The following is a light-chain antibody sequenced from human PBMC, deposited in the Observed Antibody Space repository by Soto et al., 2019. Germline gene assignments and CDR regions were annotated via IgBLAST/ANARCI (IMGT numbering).Light chain of an antibody. CDR2: DAS. V-gene: IGKV1-5*01. J-gene: IGKJ1*01. CDR3: QQYNVYSWT. CDR1: QSIRTW. Sequence: DVQMTQSPSTLAASVGDRVTITCRASQSIRTWVAWYQQKPGQAPNLLIYDASTLESGVPSRFSGSGSGTEFTLTINSLQPEDFATYYCQQYNVYSWTFGQGTKVEIK.